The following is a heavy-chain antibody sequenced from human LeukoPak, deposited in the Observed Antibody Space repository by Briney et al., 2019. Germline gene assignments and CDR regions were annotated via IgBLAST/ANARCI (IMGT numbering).Heavy chain of an antibody. J-gene: IGHJ6*04. CDR1: VGTFSSYA. V-gene: IGHV1-69*01. CDR3: AREKRDHYFTTYYYGMDV. CDR2: IIPIFCTG. D-gene: IGHD2/OR15-2a*01. Sequence: SVKVSFKASVGTFSSYAISWVRQATGQGLEWVGGIIPIFCTGHYAQKFQGGVMITADESTSTAYMELSSLRSEDTAVYYCAREKRDHYFTTYYYGMDVWGKGTTVTVSS.